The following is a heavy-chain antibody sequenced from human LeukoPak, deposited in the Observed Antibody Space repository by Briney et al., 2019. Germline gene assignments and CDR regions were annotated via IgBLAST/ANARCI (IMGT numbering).Heavy chain of an antibody. V-gene: IGHV3-7*01. CDR3: ARNVDAFDI. Sequence: GGSLRLSCAASGFTFSSYWMSWVRQAPGKGLEWVANINQHGSEKYYVDSVRGRFTISRDNAKNSLFLQVNSLRAEDTAVYYCARNVDAFDIWGQGTMVTVSS. CDR1: GFTFSSYW. CDR2: INQHGSEK. J-gene: IGHJ3*02.